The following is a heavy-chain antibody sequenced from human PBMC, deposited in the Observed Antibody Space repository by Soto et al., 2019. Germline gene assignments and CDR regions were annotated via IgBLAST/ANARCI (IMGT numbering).Heavy chain of an antibody. CDR1: GVTFSSLA. V-gene: IGHV1-69*12. Sequence: QVQLLQSGAEVKKPGSSVKVSCKASGVTFSSLAISWVRQAPGQVLEWLGGIIPIFGTSTYAQKFQGRVTITADESTSTAYMDLNSLRSDDTGVYYCVRPTDGMDVWGQGTTVTVSS. CDR2: IIPIFGTS. CDR3: VRPTDGMDV. J-gene: IGHJ6*02.